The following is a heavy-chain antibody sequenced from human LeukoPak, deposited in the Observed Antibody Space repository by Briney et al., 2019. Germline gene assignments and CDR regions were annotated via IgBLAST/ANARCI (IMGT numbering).Heavy chain of an antibody. CDR2: ISAYNGNT. J-gene: IGHJ4*02. CDR1: GYTFTSYG. Sequence: ASVKVSCKASGYTFTSYGMSWVRQAPGQRLEWMGWISAYNGNTNYAQKLQGRVTMTTDTSTSTAYMELRSLRSDDTAVYYCARDLIGSYGSGSYYNFLYYWGQGTLVTVSS. CDR3: ARDLIGSYGSGSYYNFLYY. V-gene: IGHV1-18*01. D-gene: IGHD3-10*01.